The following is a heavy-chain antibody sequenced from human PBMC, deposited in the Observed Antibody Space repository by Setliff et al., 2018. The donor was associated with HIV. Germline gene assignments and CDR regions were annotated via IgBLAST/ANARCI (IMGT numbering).Heavy chain of an antibody. J-gene: IGHJ4*02. CDR2: IYYSGST. D-gene: IGHD5-12*01. Sequence: PSETLSLTCTVSGGSISSSSYYWGWIRQPPGKGLEWIGSIYYSGSTYYNPSLKSRVTISVDTSKNQFSLKLSSVTAADTAVYYCASYRKAERWLQLGGYFDYWGQGTLVTVSS. CDR1: GGSISSSSYY. CDR3: ASYRKAERWLQLGGYFDY. V-gene: IGHV4-39*01.